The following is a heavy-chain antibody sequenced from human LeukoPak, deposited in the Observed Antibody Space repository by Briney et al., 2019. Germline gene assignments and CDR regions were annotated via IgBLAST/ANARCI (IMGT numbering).Heavy chain of an antibody. J-gene: IGHJ4*02. CDR3: AKDGEYCSGGSCYRPPFDY. Sequence: TGGSLRLSCAASGFTFSSYEMNWVRQAPGKGLEWVSAISGSGGSTYYADSVKGRFTISRDNSKNTLYLQMNSLRAEDTAVYYCAKDGEYCSGGSCYRPPFDYWGQGTLVTVSS. V-gene: IGHV3-23*01. D-gene: IGHD2-15*01. CDR2: ISGSGGST. CDR1: GFTFSSYE.